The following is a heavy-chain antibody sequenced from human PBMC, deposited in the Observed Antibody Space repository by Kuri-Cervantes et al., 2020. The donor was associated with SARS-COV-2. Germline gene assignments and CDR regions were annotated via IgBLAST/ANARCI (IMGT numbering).Heavy chain of an antibody. J-gene: IGHJ1*01. CDR3: AREYCSSSTCYRMVANNFQP. CDR1: GFTFSNFV. V-gene: IGHV3-23*01. CDR2: ISDSDGST. D-gene: IGHD2-2*02. Sequence: GESLKISCVASGFTFSNFVMSWVRQAPGKGLEWVSAISDSDGSTYFADSVKGRFTLSRENSKNTLYLQMNSLRAEDTAIYYRAREYCSSSTCYRMVANNFQPWGQGTLVTVSS.